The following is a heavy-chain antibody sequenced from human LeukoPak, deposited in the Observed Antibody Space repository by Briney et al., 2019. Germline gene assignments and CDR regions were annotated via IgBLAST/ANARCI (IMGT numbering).Heavy chain of an antibody. J-gene: IGHJ6*02. D-gene: IGHD2-15*01. CDR3: ATDLAARGFGMDV. CDR1: GYTFTSYA. CDR2: INAGNGST. V-gene: IGHV1-3*01. Sequence: ASVKVSCKASGYTFTSYAMHWVRQAPGQRLEWMGWINAGNGSTKYSQKFQGRVTITRDTSASTAYMELSSLRSEDTAVYYCATDLAARGFGMDVWGQGTTVTVSS.